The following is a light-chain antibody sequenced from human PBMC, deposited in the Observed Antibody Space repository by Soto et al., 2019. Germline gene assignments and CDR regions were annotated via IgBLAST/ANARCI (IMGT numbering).Light chain of an antibody. V-gene: IGLV6-57*01. J-gene: IGLJ3*02. CDR3: QSYDSDNNWV. CDR2: EDR. Sequence: NFILTQPHSVSESPGKTVTISCTRSSGSIGDNYVQWFKQRPGTSPTTVIYEDRQRPSGVPDRFSGSIDRASNSASLIISGLKIEDEADYYCQSYDSDNNWVFGGGTKLTVL. CDR1: SGSIGDNY.